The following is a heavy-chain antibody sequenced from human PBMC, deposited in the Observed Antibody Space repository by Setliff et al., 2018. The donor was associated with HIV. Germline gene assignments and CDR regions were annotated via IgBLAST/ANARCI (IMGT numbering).Heavy chain of an antibody. V-gene: IGHV4-59*01. Sequence: LSLTCTVSGGSINSYFWSWIRQPPGKGLEWIAYIYYTGSTNYNPSLKSRVTISLDTSKNQFSLNVNSVTAADTAVYYCARTTSRGGFDYWGQGTLVTVSS. D-gene: IGHD3-16*01. CDR3: ARTTSRGGFDY. CDR2: IYYTGST. J-gene: IGHJ4*02. CDR1: GGSINSYF.